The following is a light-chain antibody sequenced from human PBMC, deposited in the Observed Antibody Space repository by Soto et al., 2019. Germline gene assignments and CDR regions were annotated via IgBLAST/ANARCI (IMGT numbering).Light chain of an antibody. CDR2: ENN. J-gene: IGLJ3*02. CDR3: HSSDTTFRGV. CDR1: SGSIAGHY. Sequence: NFMLTQPHSVSESPGKTVTISCTRSSGSIAGHYVQWYQQRPGSSPTTVIFENNQRPSGVPDRFSGSIDSSSNSASLTISGLKTEDEADYYCHSSDTTFRGVFGGGTKLTVL. V-gene: IGLV6-57*01.